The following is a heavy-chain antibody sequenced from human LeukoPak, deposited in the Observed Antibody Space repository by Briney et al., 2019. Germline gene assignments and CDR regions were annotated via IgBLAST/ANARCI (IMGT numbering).Heavy chain of an antibody. Sequence: GGSLRLSCAASGFTFSSYSMNWVRQAPGKGLEWVSSISSSSYIYYADSVRGRFTISRDNAKNSLYLQVNSLRAEDTAVYYCARDSYCGGDCYSSDYYYYGMDVWGQGTTVTVSS. CDR2: ISSSSYI. V-gene: IGHV3-21*01. J-gene: IGHJ6*02. CDR3: ARDSYCGGDCYSSDYYYYGMDV. D-gene: IGHD2-21*02. CDR1: GFTFSSYS.